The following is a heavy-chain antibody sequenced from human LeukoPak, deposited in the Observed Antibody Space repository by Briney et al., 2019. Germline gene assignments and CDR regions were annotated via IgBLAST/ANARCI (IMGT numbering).Heavy chain of an antibody. Sequence: ASVKVSCKVSGYTLTELSVHWVRQAPGKGLEWMGGFDPEDGETIYAQKFQGRVTMTEDTSTDTAYMELSSLRSEDTAVYYCATASFITMVRGVINHDAFDIWGQGTMVTVSS. D-gene: IGHD3-10*01. CDR2: FDPEDGET. J-gene: IGHJ3*02. CDR1: GYTLTELS. CDR3: ATASFITMVRGVINHDAFDI. V-gene: IGHV1-24*01.